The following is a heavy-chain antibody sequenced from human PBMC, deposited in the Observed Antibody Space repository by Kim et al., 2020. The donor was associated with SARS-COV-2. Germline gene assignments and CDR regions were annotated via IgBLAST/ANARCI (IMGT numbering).Heavy chain of an antibody. CDR3: ATSRGDVDTAMESYYYYGMDV. V-gene: IGHV1-24*01. CDR2: FDPEDGET. CDR1: GYTLTELS. J-gene: IGHJ6*02. Sequence: ASVKVSCKVSGYTLTELSMHWVRQAPGKGLEWMGGFDPEDGETIYAQKFQGRVTMTEDTSTDTAYMELSSLRSEDTAVYYCATSRGDVDTAMESYYYYGMDVWGQGTTVTVSS. D-gene: IGHD5-18*01.